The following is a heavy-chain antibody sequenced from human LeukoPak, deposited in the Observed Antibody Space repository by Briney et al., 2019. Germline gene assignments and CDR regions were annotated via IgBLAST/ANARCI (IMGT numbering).Heavy chain of an antibody. CDR1: GGSFSGYY. V-gene: IGHV4-34*01. Sequence: SETLSLTCAVYGGSFSGYYWSWIRQPPGKGLEWIGEINHSGSTNYNPSLKSRVTISVDTSRNQFSLKLSSVTAADTAVYYCARGSTDSSGYYRQSKFHNWFDPWGQGTLVTVSS. J-gene: IGHJ5*02. D-gene: IGHD3-22*01. CDR3: ARGSTDSSGYYRQSKFHNWFDP. CDR2: INHSGST.